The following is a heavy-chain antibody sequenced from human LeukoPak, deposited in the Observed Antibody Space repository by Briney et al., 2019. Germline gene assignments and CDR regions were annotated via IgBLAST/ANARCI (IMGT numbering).Heavy chain of an antibody. CDR3: ARFALSSSLDY. CDR2: IYPGYSDT. Sequence: GESLKFSCKASGSSFTNYWIGWVRPLPGKGLGWMGIIYPGYSDTRYSPSFQGQVTFSVDTSTSTVYLQWSSLKASDTAIYYCARFALSSSLDYWGQGTLVTVSP. V-gene: IGHV5-51*01. CDR1: GSSFTNYW. J-gene: IGHJ4*02. D-gene: IGHD6-13*01.